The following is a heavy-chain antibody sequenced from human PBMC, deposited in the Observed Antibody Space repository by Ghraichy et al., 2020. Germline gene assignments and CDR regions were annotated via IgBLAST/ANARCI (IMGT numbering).Heavy chain of an antibody. CDR2: INADGTAK. CDR3: ATDHSGSLVDYFYYFDV. CDR1: DLSFRDYW. Sequence: GGSLRLSCAASDLSFRDYWMSWIRQAPGKGLEWVANINADGTAKFYAGSVEGRFTISRDNVDNSLYLQMNSLTAEDTAVYYCATDHSGSLVDYFYYFDVWGKGTAVTVSS. V-gene: IGHV3-7*01. J-gene: IGHJ6*03. D-gene: IGHD1-26*01.